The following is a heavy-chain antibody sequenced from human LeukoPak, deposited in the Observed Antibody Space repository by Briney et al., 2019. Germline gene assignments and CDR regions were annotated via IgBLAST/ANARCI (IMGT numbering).Heavy chain of an antibody. CDR1: GGSISSSSYY. D-gene: IGHD5-18*01. CDR2: IYYSGST. Sequence: PSETLSLTCTVSGGSISSSSYYWGWIRQPPGKGLEWIGSIYYSGSTYYNPSLKSRVTISVDTSKNQFSLKLSSVTAADTAVYYCATPWIREGRPPYWGQGTLVTVSS. J-gene: IGHJ4*02. CDR3: ATPWIREGRPPY. V-gene: IGHV4-39*01.